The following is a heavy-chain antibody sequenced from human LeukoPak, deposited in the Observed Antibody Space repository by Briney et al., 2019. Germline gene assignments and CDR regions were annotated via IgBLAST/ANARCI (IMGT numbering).Heavy chain of an antibody. CDR1: GFTFSSYS. J-gene: IGHJ4*02. D-gene: IGHD1-1*01. CDR2: ISSSSSYI. Sequence: PGGPLRLSCAASGFTFSSYSMNWVRQAPGRGLEWVSSISSSSSYIYYADSLKGRFTISRDNAKNSLYLQMNSLRAEDTAVYYCARDGWNDDYWGQGTLVTVSS. V-gene: IGHV3-21*01. CDR3: ARDGWNDDY.